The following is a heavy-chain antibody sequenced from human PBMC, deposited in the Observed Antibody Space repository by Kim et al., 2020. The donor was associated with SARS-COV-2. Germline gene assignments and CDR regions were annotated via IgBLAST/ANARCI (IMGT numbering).Heavy chain of an antibody. CDR2: DGSNK. D-gene: IGHD5-12*01. V-gene: IGHV3-30*01. Sequence: DGSNKYYADSVKGRFTISRDNSKNTLYLQMNSLRAEDTAVYYCAASGSSGYWGQGTLVTVSS. CDR3: AASGSSGY. J-gene: IGHJ4*02.